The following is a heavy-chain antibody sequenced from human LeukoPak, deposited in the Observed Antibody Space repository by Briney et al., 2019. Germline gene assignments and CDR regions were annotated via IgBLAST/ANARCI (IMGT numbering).Heavy chain of an antibody. CDR1: GGTFSSYA. J-gene: IGHJ4*02. CDR3: AKGIYGDSLGY. Sequence: SVKVSCKASGGTFSSYAISWVRQAPGQGLEWMGGIIPIFGTANYSQKFQGRVTITPDESTSTAYMELSSLRSEDTAVYYCAKGIYGDSLGYWGQGTLVTVSS. V-gene: IGHV1-69*01. D-gene: IGHD4-17*01. CDR2: IIPIFGTA.